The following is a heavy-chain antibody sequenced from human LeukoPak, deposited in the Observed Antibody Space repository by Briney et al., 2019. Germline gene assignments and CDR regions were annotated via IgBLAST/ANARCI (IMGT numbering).Heavy chain of an antibody. Sequence: SEALSLTCTVSGGSISSYYWSWIRQPPGKGLEWIGEINHSGSTNYNPSLKSRVTISVDTSKNQFSLKLSSVTAADTAVYYCATSPGLGYSSSLTGVDYWGQGTLVTVSS. D-gene: IGHD6-6*01. V-gene: IGHV4-34*01. J-gene: IGHJ4*02. CDR3: ATSPGLGYSSSLTGVDY. CDR1: GGSISSYY. CDR2: INHSGST.